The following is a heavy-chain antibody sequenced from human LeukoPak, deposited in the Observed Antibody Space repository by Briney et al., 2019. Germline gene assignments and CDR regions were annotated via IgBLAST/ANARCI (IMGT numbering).Heavy chain of an antibody. J-gene: IGHJ4*02. V-gene: IGHV4-59*01. Sequence: SETLSLTCAVYGGSFSGYYWSWIRKPPGKGLEWIGYIYYSGSTNYNPSLKSRVTISVDTSKNQFSLKLSSVTAADTAVYYCARYSSGWYGYWGQGTLVTVSS. CDR1: GGSFSGYY. CDR3: ARYSSGWYGY. CDR2: IYYSGST. D-gene: IGHD6-19*01.